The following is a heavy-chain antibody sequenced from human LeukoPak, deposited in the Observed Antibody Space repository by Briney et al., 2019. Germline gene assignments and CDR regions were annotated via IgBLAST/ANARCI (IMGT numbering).Heavy chain of an antibody. CDR2: ISSSSSTI. CDR3: ARRSGSFYYYYYYMDV. D-gene: IGHD1-26*01. V-gene: IGHV3-48*04. Sequence: GGSLRLSCAASGFTFSSYSMNWVRQAPGKGLEWVSYISSSSSTIYYADSVKGRFTISRDNAKNSLYLQMNSLRAEDTAVYYCARRSGSFYYYYYYMDVWGQGTTVTVSS. CDR1: GFTFSSYS. J-gene: IGHJ6*03.